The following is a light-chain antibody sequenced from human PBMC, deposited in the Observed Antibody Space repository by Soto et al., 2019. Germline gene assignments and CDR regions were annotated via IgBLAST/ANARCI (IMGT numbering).Light chain of an antibody. Sequence: EIVMTQSPATLSVSPGERATLSCRASQSVSSNLAWYQQKPGQAPRLLIYDVSTRATGVPARFSGSGSGTDFTLTISSLQSEDFAVYYCQQYNNWPTITFGGGTKVDIK. CDR2: DVS. CDR3: QQYNNWPTIT. V-gene: IGKV3-15*01. CDR1: QSVSSN. J-gene: IGKJ4*01.